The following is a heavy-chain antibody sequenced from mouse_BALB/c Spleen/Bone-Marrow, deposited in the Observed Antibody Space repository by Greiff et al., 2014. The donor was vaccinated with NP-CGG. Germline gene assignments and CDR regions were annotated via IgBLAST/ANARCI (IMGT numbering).Heavy chain of an antibody. CDR2: IYTGNSDT. CDR3: TRYPYYYGSRNYYAMDY. J-gene: IGHJ4*01. D-gene: IGHD1-1*01. V-gene: IGHV1-5*01. CDR1: GYTFTSYW. Sequence: EVQLQQSGTVLARPGASVKMSCKASGYTFTSYWMHWVKQRPGKGLEWIGAIYTGNSDTSYNQKFKGKAKLTAVTSTSTAYMELSSLTNEDSAVYYCTRYPYYYGSRNYYAMDYWGQGTSVTVSS.